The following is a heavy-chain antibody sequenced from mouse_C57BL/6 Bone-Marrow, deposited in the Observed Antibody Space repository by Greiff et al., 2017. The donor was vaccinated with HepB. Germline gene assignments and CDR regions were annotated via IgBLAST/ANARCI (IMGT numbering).Heavy chain of an antibody. V-gene: IGHV1-15*01. CDR1: GYTFTDYE. CDR2: IDPETGGT. D-gene: IGHD2-4*01. J-gene: IGHJ3*01. Sequence: VQLQQSGAELVRPGASVTLSCKASGYTFTDYEMHWVKQTPVHGLEWIGAIDPETGGTAYNQKFKGKAILTAAKSSSTAYMELRSLTSEDSAVYYCTPYEDDVGAWFAYWGQGTLVTVSA. CDR3: TPYEDDVGAWFAY.